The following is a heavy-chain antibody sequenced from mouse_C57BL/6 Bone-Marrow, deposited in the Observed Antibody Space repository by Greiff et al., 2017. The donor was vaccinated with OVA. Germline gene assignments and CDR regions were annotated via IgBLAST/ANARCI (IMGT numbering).Heavy chain of an antibody. CDR1: GYSITSDY. D-gene: IGHD1-1*01. Sequence: VQLKESGPGLAKPSQTLSLTCSVTGYSITSDYWNWIRKFPGNKLEYMGYISYSGSTYYNPSLKSLISITRDTSKNQYYLQLNSVTTEDTATYYCARRITTVVPLHWYFDVWGTGTTVTVSS. J-gene: IGHJ1*03. CDR3: ARRITTVVPLHWYFDV. CDR2: ISYSGST. V-gene: IGHV3-8*01.